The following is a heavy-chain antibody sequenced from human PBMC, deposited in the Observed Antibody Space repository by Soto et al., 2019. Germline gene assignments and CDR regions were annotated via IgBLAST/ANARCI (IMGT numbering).Heavy chain of an antibody. CDR1: GGTLSSYA. CDR3: ARHVPAAGYYYGMDV. Sequence: QVQLVQSGAEVKKPGSSVKVSCKASGGTLSSYAISWVRQSPEQGLEWMGRIIPIFGTANYAQKFQGRVTITADESTSTANMELSSLRSEDTAVYYWARHVPAAGYYYGMDVWGQGTTVTVS. CDR2: IIPIFGTA. D-gene: IGHD2-2*01. V-gene: IGHV1-69*15. J-gene: IGHJ6*02.